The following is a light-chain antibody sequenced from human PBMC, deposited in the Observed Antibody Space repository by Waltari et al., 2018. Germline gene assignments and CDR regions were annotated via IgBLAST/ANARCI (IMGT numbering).Light chain of an antibody. CDR3: QAWDSSSDSYV. V-gene: IGLV3-1*01. CDR1: KLGHKF. Sequence: SYELTPPPSVSVSAGQTASITCSGDKLGHKFVCWFQQRPGQSPVLVIYQDKKRPSGTPERFSGSNSGNTATLTISGTQPLDEADYYCQAWDSSSDSYVFGSGTKVTV. J-gene: IGLJ1*01. CDR2: QDK.